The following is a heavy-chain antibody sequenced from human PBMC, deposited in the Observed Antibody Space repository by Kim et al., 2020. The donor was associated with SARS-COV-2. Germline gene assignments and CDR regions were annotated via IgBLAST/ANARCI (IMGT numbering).Heavy chain of an antibody. CDR1: GFTFSNAW. D-gene: IGHD3-10*01. V-gene: IGHV3-15*01. CDR2: IKSKTDGGTT. CDR3: TTGGMRYYYGSGSYSLGYYYYGMDV. J-gene: IGHJ6*02. Sequence: GGSLRLSCAASGFTFSNAWMSWVRQAPGKGLEWVGRIKSKTDGGTTDYAAPVKGRFTISRDDSKNTLYLQMNSLKTEDTAVYYCTTGGMRYYYGSGSYSLGYYYYGMDVWGQGTTVTVSS.